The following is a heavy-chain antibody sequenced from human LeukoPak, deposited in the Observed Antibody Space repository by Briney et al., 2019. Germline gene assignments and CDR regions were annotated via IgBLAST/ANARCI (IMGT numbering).Heavy chain of an antibody. Sequence: PGGSLRLSCAASGFTFSSYWMSWVRQAPGKGLEWVANIKQDGSEKYYVDSVKGRSTISRDNAKNSLYLQMNSLRAEDTAVYYCAGEEQWLVTHFDYWGQGTLVTVSS. CDR1: GFTFSSYW. J-gene: IGHJ4*02. CDR2: IKQDGSEK. D-gene: IGHD6-19*01. CDR3: AGEEQWLVTHFDY. V-gene: IGHV3-7*01.